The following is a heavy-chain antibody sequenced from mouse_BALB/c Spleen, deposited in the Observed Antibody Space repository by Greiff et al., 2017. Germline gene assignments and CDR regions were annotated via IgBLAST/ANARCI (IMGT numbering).Heavy chain of an antibody. CDR2: ISYSGST. CDR1: GDSITSGY. D-gene: IGHD2-4*01. Sequence: EVKLVESGPSLVKPSQTLSLTCSVTGDSITSGYWNWIRKFPGNKLEYMGYISYSGSTYYNPSLKSRISITRDTSKNQYYLQLNSVTTEDTATYYCARYDYDGLYYYAMDYWGQGTSVTVSS. CDR3: ARYDYDGLYYYAMDY. V-gene: IGHV3-8*02. J-gene: IGHJ4*01.